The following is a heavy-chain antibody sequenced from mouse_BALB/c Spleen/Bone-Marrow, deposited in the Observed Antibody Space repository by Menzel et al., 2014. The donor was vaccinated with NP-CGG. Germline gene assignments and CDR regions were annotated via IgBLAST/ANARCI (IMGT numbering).Heavy chain of an antibody. CDR1: GFNIKDTY. CDR2: VDPANGNT. V-gene: IGHV14-3*02. Sequence: VQLQQSGAELVKPGASVKLSCTASGFNIKDTYMHWVKQRPEQGLEWIGRVDPANGNTKYDPKFQGKATITAGTSSNTAYLQLSSLTSEDTAVYYCARYRLGTYFDYWGQSTTLTVSS. CDR3: ARYRLGTYFDY. D-gene: IGHD2-14*01. J-gene: IGHJ2*01.